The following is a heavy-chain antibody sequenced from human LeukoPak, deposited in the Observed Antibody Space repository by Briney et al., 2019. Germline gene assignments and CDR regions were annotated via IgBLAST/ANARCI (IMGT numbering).Heavy chain of an antibody. CDR2: IKSYADGGTT. CDR3: TTLSLL. V-gene: IGHV3-15*05. J-gene: IGHJ4*02. CDR1: GFTFSDVY. Sequence: PGGSLRLSCAVSGFTFSDVYMSWVRQAPGGGLEWIGRIKSYADGGTTQYTAPVEGRFIISRDDSSHTLYLEMNNLRTEDTAVYYRTTLSLLWGQGTLVTVSS.